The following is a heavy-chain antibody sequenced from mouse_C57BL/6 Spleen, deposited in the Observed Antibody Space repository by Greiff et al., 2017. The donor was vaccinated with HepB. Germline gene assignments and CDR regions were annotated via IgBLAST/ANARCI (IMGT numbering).Heavy chain of an antibody. Sequence: QVQLQQSGPGLVQPSQSLSITCTVSGFSLNSYGVHWVRQSPGQGLERLGVIWSGGGTDDNAAFIARMSISNDNSKSHVFFKMNSLQADDPAIYYCARRGFYGKKYYYAMDYWGQGTSGTVSS. CDR2: IWSGGGT. J-gene: IGHJ4*01. V-gene: IGHV2-2*01. D-gene: IGHD2-1*01. CDR3: ARRGFYGKKYYYAMDY. CDR1: GFSLNSYG.